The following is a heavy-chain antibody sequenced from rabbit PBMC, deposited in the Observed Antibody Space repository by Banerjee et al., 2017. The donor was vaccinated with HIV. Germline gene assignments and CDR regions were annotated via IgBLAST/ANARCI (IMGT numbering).Heavy chain of an antibody. Sequence: QEQLKETGGGLVQPGGSLTLSCKASGFSLSSYNMGWVRQAPGKGLEWIGFISSGGSAYYASWVNGRFTISRTSTTVDLQMNSLTAADTATYFCARDLAGVIGWNFDLWGPGTLVTVS. CDR1: GFSLSSYN. D-gene: IGHD4-1*01. CDR3: ARDLAGVIGWNFDL. J-gene: IGHJ4*01. CDR2: ISSGGSA. V-gene: IGHV1S17*01.